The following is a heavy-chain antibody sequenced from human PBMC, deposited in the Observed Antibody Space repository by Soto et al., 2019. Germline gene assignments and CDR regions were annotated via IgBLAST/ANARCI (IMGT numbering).Heavy chain of an antibody. V-gene: IGHV4-38-2*02. Sequence: LTCAVSGYSISSVYYWGWIRQPPGKGLEWIGSIYHSGSTYYNPSLKSRVTISVDTSKNQFSLKLSSVTAADTAVYYCARDPGWNYRINWFDPWGQGTLVTVSS. CDR3: ARDPGWNYRINWFDP. J-gene: IGHJ5*02. CDR2: IYHSGST. CDR1: GYSISSVYY. D-gene: IGHD1-7*01.